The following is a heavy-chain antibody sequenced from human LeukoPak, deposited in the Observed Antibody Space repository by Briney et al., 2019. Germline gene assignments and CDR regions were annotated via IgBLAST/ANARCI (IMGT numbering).Heavy chain of an antibody. CDR1: GFTFSSYS. V-gene: IGHV3-21*01. CDR3: AIFLYGSDLFLNWFDP. J-gene: IGHJ5*02. CDR2: ISSSSSYI. D-gene: IGHD3-10*01. Sequence: PGGSLRLSCAASGFTFSSYSMNWVRQAPGKGLEWVSSISSSSSYIYYADSVKGRFTISRDNAKNSLYLQMNSLRAEDTAVYYCAIFLYGSDLFLNWFDPWGQGTLVTVSS.